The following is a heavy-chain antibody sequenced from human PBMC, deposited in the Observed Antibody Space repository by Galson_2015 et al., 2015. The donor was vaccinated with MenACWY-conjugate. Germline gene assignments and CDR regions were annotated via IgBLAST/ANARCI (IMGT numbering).Heavy chain of an antibody. D-gene: IGHD1-26*01. J-gene: IGHJ4*02. Sequence: TLSLTCIVSGGSISYYPWSWIRPPPGKGLAWIGYIYYSGRTTYNPSLKSRVSMSLDSSKNQFSLKLNSVTAADAAVYYCAGDHPNGSYRFDCWGQGARSPAPQ. CDR3: AGDHPNGSYRFDC. CDR2: IYYSGRT. CDR1: GGSISYYP. V-gene: IGHV4-59*01.